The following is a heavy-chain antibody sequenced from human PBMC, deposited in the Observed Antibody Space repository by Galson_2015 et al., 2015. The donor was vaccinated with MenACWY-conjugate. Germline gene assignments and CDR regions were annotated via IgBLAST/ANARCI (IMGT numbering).Heavy chain of an antibody. Sequence: SLRLSCAASGFIFNNYWMSWVRQVPGKGPEWVANIKQDGSEKYYVDSVRGRFTISRDNAKSSLYLQMNSLRAEDTAVYYCARDLGFYCSRNDCYSPYWGQGTVVTVSS. CDR3: ARDLGFYCSRNDCYSPY. V-gene: IGHV3-7*03. CDR1: GFIFNNYW. CDR2: IKQDGSEK. D-gene: IGHD2-2*01. J-gene: IGHJ4*02.